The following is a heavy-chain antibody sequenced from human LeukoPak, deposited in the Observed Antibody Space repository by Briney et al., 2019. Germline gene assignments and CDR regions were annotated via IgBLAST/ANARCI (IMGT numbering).Heavy chain of an antibody. CDR2: ISSSGSTI. V-gene: IGHV3-48*03. Sequence: PGGSLRLSCAASGFTFSSYEMNWFRQAPGKGLEWGSYISSSGSTIYYADSVKGRFTISRDNAKNSLYLQMNSLRAEDTAVYYCARDRYYYDSSGYYFYDYWGQGTLVTVSS. CDR1: GFTFSSYE. CDR3: ARDRYYYDSSGYYFYDY. D-gene: IGHD3-22*01. J-gene: IGHJ4*02.